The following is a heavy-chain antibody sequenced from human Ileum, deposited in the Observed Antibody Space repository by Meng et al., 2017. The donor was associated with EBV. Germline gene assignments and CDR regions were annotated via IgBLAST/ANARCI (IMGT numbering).Heavy chain of an antibody. CDR3: ARYGTCGANSFYCFDP. CDR1: GGSFSNYY. CDR2: ISHTGTT. J-gene: IGHJ5*02. D-gene: IGHD4-23*01. Sequence: QVQLQQWGAGLLKPSETLSLTFGVYGGSFSNYYWTWIRQPPGKGLEWIGEISHTGTTKYNPSLKNRVTISLDTSNNQFSLNLNSVTAADTALYYCARYGTCGANSFYCFDPWGQGTLVTVSS. V-gene: IGHV4-34*01.